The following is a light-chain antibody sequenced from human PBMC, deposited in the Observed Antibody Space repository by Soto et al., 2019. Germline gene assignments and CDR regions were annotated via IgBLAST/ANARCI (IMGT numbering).Light chain of an antibody. CDR3: VAWDASLNGWV. V-gene: IGLV1-44*01. CDR2: NNN. Sequence: QSVLTQPPSASGTPGQRVAISCSGSSSNIGSNSVNWFQHLPGSAPHLLIYNNNQRPSGVPDRISGSKSGTSASLAISGLQSEDEADYYCVAWDASLNGWVLGGGTKVTV. CDR1: SSNIGSNS. J-gene: IGLJ3*02.